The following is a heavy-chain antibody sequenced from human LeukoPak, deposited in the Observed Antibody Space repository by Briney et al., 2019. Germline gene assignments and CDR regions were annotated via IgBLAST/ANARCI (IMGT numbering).Heavy chain of an antibody. CDR2: ISSSGSTI. V-gene: IGHV3-48*03. CDR1: GFTFSSYE. D-gene: IGHD2-21*02. Sequence: GGSLRLSCAASGFTFSSYEMNWVRQAQGKGLEWVSYISSSGSTIYYADSVKGRFTISRDNAKNSLYLQMNSLRAEDTAVYYCARVAVCGGDCYLIDYWGQGALVTVSS. J-gene: IGHJ4*02. CDR3: ARVAVCGGDCYLIDY.